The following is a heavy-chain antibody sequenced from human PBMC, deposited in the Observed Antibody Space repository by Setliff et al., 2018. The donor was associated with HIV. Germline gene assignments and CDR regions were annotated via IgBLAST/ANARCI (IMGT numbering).Heavy chain of an antibody. J-gene: IGHJ4*02. CDR1: GGSITNDNNY. D-gene: IGHD5-18*01. V-gene: IGHV4-39*01. Sequence: SETLSLTCSVSGGSITNDNNYWGWIRQSPGKGLEWIGSIYYSGSTYYNPSLKSRVTISVDTSKNQFSLKLSSVTAADTAVYYCARSDTAMVTGYWGQGTLVTVSS. CDR2: IYYSGST. CDR3: ARSDTAMVTGY.